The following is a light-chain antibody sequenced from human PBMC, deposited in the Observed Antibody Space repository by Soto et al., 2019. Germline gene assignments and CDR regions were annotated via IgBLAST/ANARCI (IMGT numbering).Light chain of an antibody. Sequence: EIVLTQSPGTLSLSPGERATLSCRASQSVSSSYLAWYQQKPGQAPRLLIYGASSRATGIPDRFSGSGSGTDFNLTISRLEPEDFAVYYCQQYGSSPFTFGHGTKVDIK. J-gene: IGKJ3*01. CDR3: QQYGSSPFT. CDR2: GAS. V-gene: IGKV3-20*01. CDR1: QSVSSSY.